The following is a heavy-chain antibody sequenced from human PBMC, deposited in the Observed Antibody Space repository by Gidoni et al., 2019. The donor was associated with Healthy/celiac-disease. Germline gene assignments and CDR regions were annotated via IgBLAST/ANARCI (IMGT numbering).Heavy chain of an antibody. D-gene: IGHD3-22*01. CDR1: GFTFSSYS. V-gene: IGHV3-21*01. CDR3: AREGRMGNYYDSGGGGTQFDY. Sequence: EVQLVESGGGLVTPGGSLRLSCAASGFTFSSYSLNWVRQAPGKGLEWVSSISSSSSYIYYADSVKGRFTISRDNAKNSLYLQMNSLRAEDTAVYDGAREGRMGNYYDSGGGGTQFDYWGQGTLVTVSS. J-gene: IGHJ4*02. CDR2: ISSSSSYI.